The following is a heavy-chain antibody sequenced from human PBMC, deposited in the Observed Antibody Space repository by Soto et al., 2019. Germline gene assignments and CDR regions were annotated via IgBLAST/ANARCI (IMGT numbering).Heavy chain of an antibody. D-gene: IGHD6-19*01. CDR3: ARGAGITVPGTSFDY. CDR1: GFTFSSYT. J-gene: IGHJ4*02. Sequence: QVQLVESGGGVVQPGRSLRLSCAASGFTFSSYTMHWVRQAPGKGLEWVALISYDGSNKYYADSVKGRFTISRDNSKNTLFLQMYSLRAEDTAVYYCARGAGITVPGTSFDYWGQGTLVAVSS. V-gene: IGHV3-30-3*01. CDR2: ISYDGSNK.